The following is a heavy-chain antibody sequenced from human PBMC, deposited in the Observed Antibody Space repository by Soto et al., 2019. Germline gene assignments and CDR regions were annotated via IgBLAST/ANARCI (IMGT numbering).Heavy chain of an antibody. CDR2: IDWDDDK. CDR3: ARISGRGYYDSSGYYDAFDI. D-gene: IGHD3-22*01. V-gene: IGHV2-70*01. J-gene: IGHJ3*02. CDR1: GFSLSTSGMR. Sequence: SGPTLVNPTQTLTLTCTFSGFSLSTSGMRVSWIRQPPGKALEWLALIDWDDDKYYSTSLKTRLTTSKDTSKNQVVLTMTNMDPVDTATYYCARISGRGYYDSSGYYDAFDIWGQGTMVTVSS.